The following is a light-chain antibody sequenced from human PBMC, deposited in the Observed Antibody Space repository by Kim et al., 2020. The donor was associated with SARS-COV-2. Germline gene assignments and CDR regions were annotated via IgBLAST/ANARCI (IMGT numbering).Light chain of an antibody. CDR3: QQYYSYPAGT. CDR2: AAS. V-gene: IGKV1-8*01. J-gene: IGKJ2*01. Sequence: AIRITQSPSSLSASTGDRVTITCRASQGISSYLAWYQQKPGKAPKLLIYAASTLQSGVPSRFSGSGSGTDFTLTISCLQSEDFATYYCQQYYSYPAGTFGQGTKLEI. CDR1: QGISSY.